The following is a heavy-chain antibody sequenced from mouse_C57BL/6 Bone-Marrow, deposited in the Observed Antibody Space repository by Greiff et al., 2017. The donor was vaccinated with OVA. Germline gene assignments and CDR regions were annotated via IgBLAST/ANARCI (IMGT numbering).Heavy chain of an antibody. D-gene: IGHD2-4*01. CDR1: GYAFSSYW. Sequence: VQLQQSGAELVKPGASVKISCKASGYAFSSYWMNWVKQRPGKGLEWIGQIYPGDGDTNYNGKFKGKATLTADKSSSTAYMQLSSLTSEDSAVYFCARSRVYYDYDGGYWGQGTTLTVSS. V-gene: IGHV1-80*01. CDR2: IYPGDGDT. J-gene: IGHJ2*01. CDR3: ARSRVYYDYDGGY.